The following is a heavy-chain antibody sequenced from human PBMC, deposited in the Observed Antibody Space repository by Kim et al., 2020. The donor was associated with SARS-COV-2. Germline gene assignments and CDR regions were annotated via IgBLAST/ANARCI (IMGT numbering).Heavy chain of an antibody. J-gene: IGHJ4*02. CDR1: RFTFSSYG. Sequence: GGSLRLSCAASRFTFSSYGLHWVRQAPGKVLEWVAVIWYDGSNKYHADSVKGRFTISRDNSKNTLYLQMNNLRAEDTAVYYCAKERRKYCSCGSCHLEYWGQGTLVTVSS. CDR2: IWYDGSNK. CDR3: AKERRKYCSCGSCHLEY. V-gene: IGHV3-33*06. D-gene: IGHD2-15*01.